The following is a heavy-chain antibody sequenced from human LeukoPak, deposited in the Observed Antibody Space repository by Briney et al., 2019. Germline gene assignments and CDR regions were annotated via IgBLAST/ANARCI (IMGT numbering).Heavy chain of an antibody. J-gene: IGHJ4*02. CDR3: ARYCSSTSCYRNFDY. V-gene: IGHV4-34*01. CDR1: GGSFSGYY. CDR2: INHSGST. D-gene: IGHD2-2*01. Sequence: PSETLSLTCAVYGGSFSGYYWSWIRQPPGKGLEWIGEINHSGSTNYNPSLKSRVTISVDTSKNQFSLKLSSVTAADTAVYYCARYCSSTSCYRNFDYWGQGTLVTVSS.